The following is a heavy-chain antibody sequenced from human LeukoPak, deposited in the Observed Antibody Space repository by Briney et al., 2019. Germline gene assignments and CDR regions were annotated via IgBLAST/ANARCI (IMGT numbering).Heavy chain of an antibody. J-gene: IGHJ4*02. D-gene: IGHD5-24*01. CDR2: IIPIFGTA. CDR1: GGTFSSYA. V-gene: IGHV1-69*05. Sequence: SVKVSCKASGGTFSSYAISWVRQAPGQGLERMGGIIPIFGTANYAQKFQGRVTITTDGSTSTAYMELSSLRSEDTAVYYCARDRGVEMATITWSYFDYWGQGTLVTVSS. CDR3: ARDRGVEMATITWSYFDY.